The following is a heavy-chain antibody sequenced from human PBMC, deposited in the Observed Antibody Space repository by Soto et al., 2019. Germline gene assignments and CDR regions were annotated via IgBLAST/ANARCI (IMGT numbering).Heavy chain of an antibody. V-gene: IGHV1-69*06. Sequence: GASVKVSCKVSGSRFSNYVISWVRQAPGHGLEWLGRIIPIFNSTKYAQSFQGRVTITADKSTSTASLELSSLRSDDTAVYYCAIEGRGKKAGYNGLVSLGYWGQGTLVTVSS. J-gene: IGHJ4*02. CDR3: AIEGRGKKAGYNGLVSLGY. CDR1: GSRFSNYV. D-gene: IGHD2-2*02. CDR2: IIPIFNST.